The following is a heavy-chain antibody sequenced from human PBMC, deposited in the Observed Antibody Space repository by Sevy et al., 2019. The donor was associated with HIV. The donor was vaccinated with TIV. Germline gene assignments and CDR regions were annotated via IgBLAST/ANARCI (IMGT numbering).Heavy chain of an antibody. CDR3: AKEGSGSYYDRDAFDI. V-gene: IGHV3-23*01. J-gene: IGHJ3*02. Sequence: GGSLRLSCAASGFTFSSYAMSWVRQAPGKGLEWVSAISGSGGSTYYADSVKGRFTISRDNCKNTLYLQMNSLRAEDTAVYYCAKEGSGSYYDRDAFDIWGQGTMVTVSS. CDR2: ISGSGGST. CDR1: GFTFSSYA. D-gene: IGHD1-26*01.